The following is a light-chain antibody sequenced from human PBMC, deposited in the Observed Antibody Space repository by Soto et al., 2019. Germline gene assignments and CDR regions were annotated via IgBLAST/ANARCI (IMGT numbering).Light chain of an antibody. J-gene: IGKJ4*01. V-gene: IGKV3-15*01. CDR1: QSVRNN. CDR3: QQYDNWPPKT. Sequence: EVVMTQSPATLSVSPGERATLSCKASQSVRNNLVWYLQKPGQAPRPIIYDATTRATGIPDRFSGSGSGTEFTLTISSLQSEDVGVYYCQQYDNWPPKTFGGGTKVEVK. CDR2: DAT.